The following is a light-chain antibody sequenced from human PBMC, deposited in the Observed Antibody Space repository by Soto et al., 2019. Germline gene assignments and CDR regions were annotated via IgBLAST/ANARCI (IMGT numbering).Light chain of an antibody. Sequence: DIQMTKSPSAMSASVGDRVTITCRASQRIRKYVAWFQQHSGRVLRRLIYGGSSLQSVVRSRFSGSAAGTEFALTISSLQPEHFETYYCLRSYMYPWTFGQGDKVDIK. CDR3: LRSYMYPWT. J-gene: IGKJ1*01. CDR1: QRIRKY. V-gene: IGKV1-17*03. CDR2: GGS.